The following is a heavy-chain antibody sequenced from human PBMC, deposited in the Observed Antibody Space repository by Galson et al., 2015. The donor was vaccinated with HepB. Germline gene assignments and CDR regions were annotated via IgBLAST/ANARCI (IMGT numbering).Heavy chain of an antibody. V-gene: IGHV3-30-3*01. CDR3: ARDDLPAAITYMDV. CDR1: GFTFSSYA. CDR2: ISYDGSNK. Sequence: SLRLSCAASGFTFSSYAMHWVRQAPGKGLEWVAVISYDGSNKYYADSVKGRFTISRDNSKNTLYLQMDSLRAEDTAVYYCARDDLPAAITYMDVWGKGTTVTVSS. J-gene: IGHJ6*03. D-gene: IGHD2-2*01.